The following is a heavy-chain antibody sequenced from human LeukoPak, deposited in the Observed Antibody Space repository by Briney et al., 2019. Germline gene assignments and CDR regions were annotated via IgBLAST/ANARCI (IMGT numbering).Heavy chain of an antibody. V-gene: IGHV4-28*06. Sequence: SDTLSLTCAVSGYSISSSNWWGWTRLPPGKGLEWIGLIYYSGSTNYNPSLKSRVTMSVDTSKNQFSLKLSSVTALATAVYYCAKSGCGEWVEYWGEGTPGTVSS. J-gene: IGHJ4*02. CDR2: IYYSGST. CDR1: GYSISSSNW. CDR3: AKSGCGEWVEY. D-gene: IGHD3-10*01.